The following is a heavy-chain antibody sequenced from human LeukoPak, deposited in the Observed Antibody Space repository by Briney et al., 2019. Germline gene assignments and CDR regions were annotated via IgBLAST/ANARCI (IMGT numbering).Heavy chain of an antibody. Sequence: SETLSLTCTVSGGSISSYYWRWIRQPAGKGLEWIGRIYTSGSTNYNPSLKSRVTMSVDTSKNQFSLKLSSVTAADTAVYYCARDPDYDGNVDGMSAFDISGQGTMVTVSS. CDR2: IYTSGST. J-gene: IGHJ3*02. CDR3: ARDPDYDGNVDGMSAFDI. CDR1: GGSISSYY. D-gene: IGHD4-23*01. V-gene: IGHV4-4*07.